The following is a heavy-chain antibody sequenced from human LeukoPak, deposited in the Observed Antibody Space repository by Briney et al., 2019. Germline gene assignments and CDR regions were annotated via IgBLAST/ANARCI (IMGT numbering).Heavy chain of an antibody. D-gene: IGHD4-11*01. J-gene: IGHJ6*03. CDR2: ISSNSGDL. V-gene: IGHV3-21*01. CDR1: RFSFSTYS. Sequence: GGSLRLSCTASRFSFSTYSMNWVRQAPGKGLEWVSCISSNSGDLYYADSVKGRFTISRDNAKNSLYLQMNSLRAEDTAVYYCARGQATTSWATYYMDVWGKGTTVTVSS. CDR3: ARGQATTSWATYYMDV.